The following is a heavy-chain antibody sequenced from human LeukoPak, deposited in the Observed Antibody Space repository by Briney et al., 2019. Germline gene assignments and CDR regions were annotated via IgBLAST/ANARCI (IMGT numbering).Heavy chain of an antibody. Sequence: SVKVSCKASGGTFSSYAISWVRQAPGQGLEWMGGIIPIFGTAIYAQKFQGRVTITADESTSTAYMELSSLRSEDTAVYYCASPIPPCSSTSCWHYYYYGMDVWGQGTTVTVSS. D-gene: IGHD2-2*01. J-gene: IGHJ6*02. CDR2: IIPIFGTA. CDR3: ASPIPPCSSTSCWHYYYYGMDV. V-gene: IGHV1-69*13. CDR1: GGTFSSYA.